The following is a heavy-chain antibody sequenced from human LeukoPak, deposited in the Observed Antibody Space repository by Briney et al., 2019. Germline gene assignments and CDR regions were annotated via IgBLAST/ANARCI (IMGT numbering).Heavy chain of an antibody. CDR2: LSASGGAT. J-gene: IGHJ4*02. CDR1: RFTFSNYA. D-gene: IGHD6-13*01. CDR3: AKGGHSSGWSFYYFDS. V-gene: IGHV3-23*01. Sequence: GGSLRLSCAASRFTFSNYAVTWVRQAPGKGLEWVSRLSASGGATFYADSVKGRFTISRDNSKNTLYLQMNSLRAEDTAVYYCAKGGHSSGWSFYYFDSWGQGTLVTVSS.